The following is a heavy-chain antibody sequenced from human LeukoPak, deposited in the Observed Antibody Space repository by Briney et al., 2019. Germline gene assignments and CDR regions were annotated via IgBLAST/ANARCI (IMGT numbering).Heavy chain of an antibody. J-gene: IGHJ4*02. CDR1: GGSFSGYY. CDR2: INPSGST. D-gene: IGHD2-15*01. V-gene: IGHV4-34*01. Sequence: SETLSLTCAVHGGSFSGYYWTWLRQPPGKGLEWIGEINPSGSTNYNPSLKSRVTISVDTSNNQFSLKLTSVAAADTAVYFCARGIVIGGTYVESWGQGNLVTVS. CDR3: ARGIVIGGTYVES.